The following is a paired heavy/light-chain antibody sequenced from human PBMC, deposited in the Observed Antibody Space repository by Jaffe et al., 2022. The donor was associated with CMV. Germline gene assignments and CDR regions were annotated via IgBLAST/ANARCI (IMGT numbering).Light chain of an antibody. CDR2: DAF. J-gene: IGKJ4*01. V-gene: IGKV1-33*01. CDR1: QDISTY. CDR3: QQYNNLPLT. Sequence: DIRMTQSPSSLSASVGDRVTITCQASQDISTYLKWYQQKAGKAPKVLIYDAFNLETGVPSRFSGSGSGTDFTFTISSLQPEDIATYYCQQYNNLPLTFGGGTNVDIK.
Heavy chain of an antibody. Sequence: QVQLVQSGAEVKQPGASVKVSCKASGYTFIHYSVNWVRQAPGQGLEWMGWISPYNGHTKYAQKFQGRVTMTIDTSTSTAYMELRSLRSDDTAVYYCARASGDTVIMVYDVGTDYWGQGTLVTVSS. J-gene: IGHJ4*02. D-gene: IGHD2-8*01. CDR2: ISPYNGHT. CDR3: ARASGDTVIMVYDVGTDY. CDR1: GYTFIHYS. V-gene: IGHV1-18*01.